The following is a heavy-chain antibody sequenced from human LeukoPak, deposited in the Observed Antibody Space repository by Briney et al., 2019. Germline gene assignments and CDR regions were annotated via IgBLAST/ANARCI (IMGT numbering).Heavy chain of an antibody. D-gene: IGHD1-1*01. CDR2: IYYNGNT. Sequence: SETLSLTCPVSDGSINSYYWNWIRRPPGKGLEWIGYIYYNGNTNYSPSLKSRVTMSVDTSKNLFSLKVSSVTAADTAVYYCARGAGGYRFDPWGQGTLVTVSS. CDR3: ARGAGGYRFDP. CDR1: DGSINSYY. V-gene: IGHV4-59*01. J-gene: IGHJ5*02.